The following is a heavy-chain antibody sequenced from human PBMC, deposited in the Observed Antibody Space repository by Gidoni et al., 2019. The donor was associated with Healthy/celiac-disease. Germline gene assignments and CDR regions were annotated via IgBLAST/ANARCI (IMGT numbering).Heavy chain of an antibody. Sequence: QVQLQQWGAGLLKPSETLSLTCAVYGGSFSCYYWSWIRQPPGKGLEWIGEINHSGSTNYNPSLKSRVTISVDTSKNQFSLKLSSVTAADTAVYYCASSGYSGYDRERTFDYWGQGTLVTVSS. CDR1: GGSFSCYY. D-gene: IGHD5-12*01. CDR2: INHSGST. J-gene: IGHJ4*02. V-gene: IGHV4-34*01. CDR3: ASSGYSGYDRERTFDY.